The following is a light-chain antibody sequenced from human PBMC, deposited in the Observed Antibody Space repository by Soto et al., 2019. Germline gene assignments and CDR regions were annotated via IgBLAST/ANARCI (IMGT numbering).Light chain of an antibody. CDR3: SSYTSSSTPYV. J-gene: IGLJ1*01. CDR2: DVS. CDR1: SSDVGGYNY. Sequence: QSVLTQPASVSGSPGQSITISCTGTSSDVGGYNYVSWYQQHPGKAPKLMIYDVSNRPSGVSNRFSRSKSGNTASLTISGLQAEDEADYYCSSYTSSSTPYVFGTGTKVTVL. V-gene: IGLV2-14*01.